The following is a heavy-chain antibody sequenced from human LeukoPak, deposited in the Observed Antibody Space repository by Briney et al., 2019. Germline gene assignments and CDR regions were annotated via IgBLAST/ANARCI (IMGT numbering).Heavy chain of an antibody. J-gene: IGHJ4*02. D-gene: IGHD2-21*02. CDR2: IYYSGST. Sequence: SETLSLTCAVSGGSISSSNWWSWVRQPPGKGLEWIGYIYYSGSTYYNPSLKSRVTISVDTSKNQFSLKLSSVTAADTAVYYCARGGFVVVTPPDYWGQGTLVTVSS. CDR1: GGSISSSNW. V-gene: IGHV4-4*02. CDR3: ARGGFVVVTPPDY.